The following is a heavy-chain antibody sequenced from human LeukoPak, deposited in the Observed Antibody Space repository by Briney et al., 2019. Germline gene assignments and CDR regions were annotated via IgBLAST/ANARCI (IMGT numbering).Heavy chain of an antibody. V-gene: IGHV4-34*01. CDR2: INHSGST. CDR1: GGSFSGYY. J-gene: IGHJ4*02. D-gene: IGHD5-18*01. Sequence: PSETLSLTCAVYGGSFSGYYWSWLRQPPGKGLEWIGEINHSGSTNYNPSLKSRVTIPVDTSKNQFSLKLSSVTAADTAVYYCARGASWIQLMLLFDYWGQGTLVTVSS. CDR3: ARGASWIQLMLLFDY.